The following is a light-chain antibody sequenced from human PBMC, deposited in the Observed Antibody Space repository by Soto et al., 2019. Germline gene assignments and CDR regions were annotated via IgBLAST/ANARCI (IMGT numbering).Light chain of an antibody. CDR3: QQYGSPPS. J-gene: IGKJ1*01. V-gene: IGKV3D-20*01. Sequence: IVLTQSPGTRSLARGEGATLSCRCSQRVSGGFLAWYQQKPGLAPRRILYDTSFRATGIPDRFSGSGSGTDCTVTISRLAPEDSAVYNCQQYGSPPSFSQGTKVDIK. CDR1: QRVSGGF. CDR2: DTS.